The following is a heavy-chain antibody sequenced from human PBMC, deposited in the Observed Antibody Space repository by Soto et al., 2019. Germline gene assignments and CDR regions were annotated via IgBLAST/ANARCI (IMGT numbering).Heavy chain of an antibody. CDR2: ISWNSGSI. CDR1: GFTFDDYA. D-gene: IGHD6-19*01. V-gene: IGHV3-9*01. J-gene: IGHJ6*02. Sequence: GGSLRLSCAASGFTFDDYAMHWVRQAPGKGLEWVSGISWNSGSIGYADSVKGRFTISRDNAKNSLYLQMNSLRAEDTALYYCAKGRRYSSGLGGMDVWGQGTTVTVSS. CDR3: AKGRRYSSGLGGMDV.